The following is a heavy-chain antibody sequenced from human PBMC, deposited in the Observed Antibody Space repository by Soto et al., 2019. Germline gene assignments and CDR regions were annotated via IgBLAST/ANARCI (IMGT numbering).Heavy chain of an antibody. CDR3: ARQYQGDRGFYYYAVDV. D-gene: IGHD2-2*01. CDR1: ARSIRSSSYY. V-gene: IGHV4-39*01. CDR2: VYYSGST. J-gene: IGHJ6*02. Sequence: SETLSVTCIVSARSIRSSSYYWGWICQPPGKGLEWIGSVYYSGSTFSRPSLKSRVTISVDTSQNQISLNLTSATAADTAVDYGARQYQGDRGFYYYAVDVWGPGTTVTVS.